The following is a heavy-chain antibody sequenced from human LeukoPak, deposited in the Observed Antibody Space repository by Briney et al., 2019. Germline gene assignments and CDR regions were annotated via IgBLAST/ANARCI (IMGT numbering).Heavy chain of an antibody. CDR3: ARGAIDDYDFWSGYYRYYFDY. CDR2: XYYXGXT. V-gene: IGHV4-31*02. J-gene: IGHJ4*02. Sequence: XRQXXXXGLEXIGYXYYXGXTYYNPSLKSRVTISVDTSKNQFSLKLSSVTAADTAVYYCARGAIDDYDFWSGYYRYYFDYWGQGTLVTVSS. D-gene: IGHD3-3*01.